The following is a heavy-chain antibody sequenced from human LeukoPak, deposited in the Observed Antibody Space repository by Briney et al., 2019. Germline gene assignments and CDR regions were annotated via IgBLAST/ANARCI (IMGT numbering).Heavy chain of an antibody. Sequence: GESLKISCKGSGYSFTSYWISWVRQMPGKGLEWMGRIDPSDSYTNYSPSFQGHVTISADKSISTAYLQWSSLKASDTATYYCARLVVTAIPYYGMDVWGQGTTVTVSS. CDR2: IDPSDSYT. V-gene: IGHV5-10-1*01. J-gene: IGHJ6*02. CDR3: ARLVVTAIPYYGMDV. D-gene: IGHD2-21*02. CDR1: GYSFTSYW.